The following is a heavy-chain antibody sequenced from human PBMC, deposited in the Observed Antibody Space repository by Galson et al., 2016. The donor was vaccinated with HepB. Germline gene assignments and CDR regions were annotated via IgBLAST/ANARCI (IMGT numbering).Heavy chain of an antibody. CDR2: VWYDGSSK. Sequence: SLRLSCAASGFTFSRFGMHWVRQAPGKGLEWMAVVWYDGSSKYYAESVKGRFTISKDNSKETVSLQMDSLGADDTAIYYCARCETLGVVIPTLDYWGQGTLVTVAS. D-gene: IGHD3-3*01. J-gene: IGHJ4*02. CDR3: ARCETLGVVIPTLDY. V-gene: IGHV3-33*01. CDR1: GFTFSRFG.